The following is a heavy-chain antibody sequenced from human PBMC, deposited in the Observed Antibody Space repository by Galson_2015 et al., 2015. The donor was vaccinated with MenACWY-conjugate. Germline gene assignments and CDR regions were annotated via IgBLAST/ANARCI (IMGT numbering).Heavy chain of an antibody. Sequence: SVKVSCKASGGTFSSYAISWVRQAPGQGLEWMGGIIPIFGTANYAQKFQGRVTITADKSTSTAYMELSSLRSEDTAVYYCASAGSYVLLGYMGVWGKGTTVTVSS. CDR1: GGTFSSYA. J-gene: IGHJ6*03. V-gene: IGHV1-69*06. CDR3: ASAGSYVLLGYMGV. CDR2: IIPIFGTA. D-gene: IGHD3-10*01.